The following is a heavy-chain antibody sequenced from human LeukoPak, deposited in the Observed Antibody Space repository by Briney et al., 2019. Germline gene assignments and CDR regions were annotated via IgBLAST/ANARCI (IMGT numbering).Heavy chain of an antibody. J-gene: IGHJ4*02. CDR3: TRVRVPSRILLPYFDY. CDR2: MSYDGSTK. CDR1: GFTFRMYS. V-gene: IGHV3-30*01. Sequence: GGSLRLSCAASGFTFRMYSIHWVRQAPGKGLEWVAVMSYDGSTKYLADSVKGRFTISRDNSQNTVYLQMNSLTAEDTAVYYCTRVRVPSRILLPYFDYWGQGTPVTVSS. D-gene: IGHD2-15*01.